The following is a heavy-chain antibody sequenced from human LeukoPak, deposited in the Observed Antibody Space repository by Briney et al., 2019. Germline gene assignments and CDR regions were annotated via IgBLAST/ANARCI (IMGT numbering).Heavy chain of an antibody. CDR3: ARVPLRRADFWSGLHPIMDV. Sequence: ASVKVSCKASGYTFTSYYINWVRQATGQGLEWMGWMNPNSGNTGYAQKFQGRVTMTRNTSISTAYMELSSLRSEDTAVYYCARVPLRRADFWSGLHPIMDVWGKGTTVTVSS. CDR2: MNPNSGNT. D-gene: IGHD3-3*01. J-gene: IGHJ6*03. CDR1: GYTFTSYY. V-gene: IGHV1-8*01.